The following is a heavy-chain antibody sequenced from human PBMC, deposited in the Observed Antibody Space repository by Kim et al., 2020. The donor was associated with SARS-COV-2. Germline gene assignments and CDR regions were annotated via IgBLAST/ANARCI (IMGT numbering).Heavy chain of an antibody. CDR3: AQLHFYSSAH. CDR1: GLNFNIQY. J-gene: IGHJ4*02. D-gene: IGHD6-19*01. V-gene: IGHV3-48*03. Sequence: GGSLRLSCAASGLNFNIQYMTWVRQAPGKGLEWVSFIGGSDGVVSYADSVRGRFAISRDNARNTVYLQMNSLRAEDTAIYYCAQLHFYSSAHWGQGTLVT. CDR2: IGGSDGVV.